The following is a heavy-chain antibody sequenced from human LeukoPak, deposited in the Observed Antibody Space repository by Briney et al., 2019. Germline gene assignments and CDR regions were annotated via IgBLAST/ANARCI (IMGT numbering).Heavy chain of an antibody. D-gene: IGHD1-1*01. CDR3: AKTTSLYYYYYGMDV. CDR1: GFAFSSYA. Sequence: PGGSLRLSCAASGFAFSSYAMSWVRQAPGKGLEWVSAISGSGGSTYYADSVKGRFTISRDNSKNTLYLQMNSLRAEDTAVYYCAKTTSLYYYYYGMDVWGQGTTVTVSS. V-gene: IGHV3-23*01. J-gene: IGHJ6*02. CDR2: ISGSGGST.